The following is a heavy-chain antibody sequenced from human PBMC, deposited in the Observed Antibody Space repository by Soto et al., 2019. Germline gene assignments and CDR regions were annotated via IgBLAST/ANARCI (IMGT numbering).Heavy chain of an antibody. Sequence: SGGSLRLSCAASGFTFDSPYSHGMSWVRQSPGKVPEWVSTISSNGANTHYAESVKGRFTISKDASRNTVHLHMNNLRAEDTATYFCVSWVSAHFDYWGHGTPVTVSS. CDR3: VSWVSAHFDY. J-gene: IGHJ4*01. D-gene: IGHD2-8*01. CDR1: GFTFDSPYSHG. CDR2: ISSNGANT. V-gene: IGHV3-23*01.